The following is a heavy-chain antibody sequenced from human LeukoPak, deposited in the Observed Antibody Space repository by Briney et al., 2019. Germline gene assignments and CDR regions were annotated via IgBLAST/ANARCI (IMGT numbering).Heavy chain of an antibody. CDR1: GGSISSSSYY. CDR3: ARGRTILWFGEFESGWFDP. Sequence: SETLSLTCTVSGGSISSSSYYWGWIRQPPGKGLEWIGSIYYSGSTYYNPSLKSRVTISVDTSKNQFPLKLSSVTAADTAVYYCARGRTILWFGEFESGWFDPWGQGTLVTVSS. J-gene: IGHJ5*02. D-gene: IGHD3-10*01. V-gene: IGHV4-39*06. CDR2: IYYSGST.